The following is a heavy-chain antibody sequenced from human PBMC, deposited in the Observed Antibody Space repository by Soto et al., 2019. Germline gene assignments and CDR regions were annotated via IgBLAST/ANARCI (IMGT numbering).Heavy chain of an antibody. CDR1: GGSISSN. CDR2: IYYTGTT. Sequence: PSETLSLTCSVSGGSISSNWGWIRQPPGRGLEWIGSIYYTGTTYYNPSLKSRVTIFVDTSKNQLFLNLRSVTAADTAIYYCARPAMKDGIVGLYYFDYWGQGTRVTVSS. D-gene: IGHD2-15*01. V-gene: IGHV4-39*01. J-gene: IGHJ4*02. CDR3: ARPAMKDGIVGLYYFDY.